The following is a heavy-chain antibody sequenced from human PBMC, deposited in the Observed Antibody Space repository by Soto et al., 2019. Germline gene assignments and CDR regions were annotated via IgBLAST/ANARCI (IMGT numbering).Heavy chain of an antibody. CDR2: ISSSSSYI. V-gene: IGHV3-21*01. Sequence: EVQLVESGGGLVKPGGSLRLSCAASGFTFSSYSMNWVRQAPGKGLEWVSSISSSSSYIYYADSVKGRFTISRDNAKNSLYLQMNILRAEDTAVYYCASAIAVAGPVSYFDYRGQGTLVTVSS. CDR1: GFTFSSYS. D-gene: IGHD6-19*01. CDR3: ASAIAVAGPVSYFDY. J-gene: IGHJ4*02.